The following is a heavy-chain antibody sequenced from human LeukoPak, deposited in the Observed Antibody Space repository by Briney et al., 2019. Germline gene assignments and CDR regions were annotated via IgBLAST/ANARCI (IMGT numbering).Heavy chain of an antibody. CDR3: ARLYNWNSDYYYGMDV. CDR1: VGSISSDY. Sequence: PSETLSLTCTVSVGSISSDYWSWIRQPPWKGLEWIGYIYYSGSTNYNPSLKSRVTISVDTSKNQFSLKLSSVTAADTAVYFCARLYNWNSDYYYGMDVWGQGTTVTVSS. CDR2: IYYSGST. D-gene: IGHD1-7*01. J-gene: IGHJ6*02. V-gene: IGHV4-59*12.